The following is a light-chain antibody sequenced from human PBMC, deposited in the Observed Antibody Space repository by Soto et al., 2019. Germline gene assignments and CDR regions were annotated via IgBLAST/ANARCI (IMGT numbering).Light chain of an antibody. CDR3: HKYNTVPWT. V-gene: IGKV1-27*01. Sequence: DTPISQSPSSLSASIGDRVTITCRASQDIKKYVAWYQQKPGKVPGLLIYAASALHSGVPSRFSGSGSGTEFTLTITSLQPEDVATYYCHKYNTVPWTFGQGTKVEI. J-gene: IGKJ1*01. CDR1: QDIKKY. CDR2: AAS.